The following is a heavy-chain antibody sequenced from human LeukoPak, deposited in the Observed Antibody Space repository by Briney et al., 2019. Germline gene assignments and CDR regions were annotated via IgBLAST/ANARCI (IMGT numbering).Heavy chain of an antibody. CDR3: ARDEAGYSSD. Sequence: GGSLRLSCAASGFTFSTYAMHWVRQAPGKELEHVSSITYDGGTTYYANSVKGRFTISRDNSKNTLYLQMGSLRDEDMSVYYCARDEAGYSSDWGQGTLVTVSS. J-gene: IGHJ1*01. D-gene: IGHD6-19*01. CDR1: GFTFSTYA. CDR2: ITYDGGTT. V-gene: IGHV3-64*01.